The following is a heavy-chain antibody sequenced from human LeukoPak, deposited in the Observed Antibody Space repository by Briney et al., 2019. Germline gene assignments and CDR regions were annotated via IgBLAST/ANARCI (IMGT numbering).Heavy chain of an antibody. CDR1: GYTFTSYD. V-gene: IGHV1-8*01. CDR2: MNPNSGNT. J-gene: IGHJ6*03. D-gene: IGHD6-13*01. Sequence: ASVKVSCKASGYTFTSYDSNWVRQAPGQGLEWMGWMNPNSGNTGYAQKFQGRVTMTRNTSISTAYMELSSLRSEDTAVYYCARAKGSSWFDYYYYMDVWGKGTTVTVSS. CDR3: ARAKGSSWFDYYYYMDV.